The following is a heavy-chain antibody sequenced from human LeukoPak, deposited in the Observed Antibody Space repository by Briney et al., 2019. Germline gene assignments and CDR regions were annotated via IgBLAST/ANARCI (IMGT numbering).Heavy chain of an antibody. CDR1: GGSISSSSYY. J-gene: IGHJ4*02. CDR3: AKKQHTAPYYFDY. CDR2: ISGSGGST. D-gene: IGHD4-17*01. Sequence: ETLSLTCTVSGGSISSSSYYWGWIRQPPGKGLEWVSAISGSGGSTYYADSVKGRFTISRDNSKNTLYLQMNSLRAEDTAVYYCAKKQHTAPYYFDYWGQGTLVTVSS. V-gene: IGHV3-23*01.